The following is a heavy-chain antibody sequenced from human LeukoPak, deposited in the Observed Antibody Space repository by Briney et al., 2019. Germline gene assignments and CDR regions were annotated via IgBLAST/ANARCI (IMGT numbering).Heavy chain of an antibody. CDR3: ARGAMDRGIAAAGDYVDY. CDR2: VNPNSGNT. CDR1: GYTFTSYD. D-gene: IGHD6-13*01. Sequence: ASVSVSFTASGYTFTSYDINWVRQAPGQGLGWLGWVNPNSGNTGYAQKFQGRVTITRNTSISTAYMELSSLRSEDTAVYYCARGAMDRGIAAAGDYVDYWGQGTLVTVSS. J-gene: IGHJ4*02. V-gene: IGHV1-8*01.